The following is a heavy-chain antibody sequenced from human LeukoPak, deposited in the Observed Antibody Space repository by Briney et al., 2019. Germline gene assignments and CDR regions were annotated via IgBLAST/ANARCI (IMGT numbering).Heavy chain of an antibody. D-gene: IGHD2-2*01. V-gene: IGHV3-21*04. Sequence: GGSLRLSCAASGFTFSDWTMNWIRQAPGKGLEWVSSISSSSSYMYYADSVKGRFTISRDNTKNSLYLQMSSLRTEDTGMYYCAKDSNSGTLEYWGQGTLVTVSS. J-gene: IGHJ4*02. CDR1: GFTFSDWT. CDR2: ISSSSSYM. CDR3: AKDSNSGTLEY.